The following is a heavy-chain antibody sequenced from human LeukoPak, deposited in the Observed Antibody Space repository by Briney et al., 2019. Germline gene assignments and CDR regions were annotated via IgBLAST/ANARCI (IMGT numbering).Heavy chain of an antibody. CDR3: AREGYYDSSGYYYFDY. D-gene: IGHD3-22*01. J-gene: IGHJ4*02. V-gene: IGHV3-64*01. Sequence: GGSLRLSCAASGFTFSSYAMHWVRQAPGKGLEYVSAISGNGGSTYYANSVKGRFTISRDNSKNTLYLQMNSLRAEDTAVYYCAREGYYDSSGYYYFDYWGQGTLVTVSS. CDR1: GFTFSSYA. CDR2: ISGNGGST.